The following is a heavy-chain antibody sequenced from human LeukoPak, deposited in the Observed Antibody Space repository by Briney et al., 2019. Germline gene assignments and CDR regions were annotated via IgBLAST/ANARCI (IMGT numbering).Heavy chain of an antibody. J-gene: IGHJ4*01. Sequence: GGSLRLSCAASGLTFSSYGMHWVRQAPGKGVEWVAVIWYDGSNKYYADSVKGGFTISGDNSKNTLYLQMNSLRAEDTPVYYCARDGSEMWLQPTCRYFDYWGQGTLVTVSS. V-gene: IGHV3-33*01. CDR2: IWYDGSNK. CDR1: GLTFSSYG. CDR3: ARDGSEMWLQPTCRYFDY. D-gene: IGHD5-24*01.